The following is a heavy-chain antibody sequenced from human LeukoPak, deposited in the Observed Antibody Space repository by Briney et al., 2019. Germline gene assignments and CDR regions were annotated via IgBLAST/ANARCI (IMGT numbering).Heavy chain of an antibody. D-gene: IGHD2-15*01. CDR3: ARDGDCSGGSCYNAFDI. Sequence: GESLKISCKGSGYSFTSYWIGWVRQMPGKGLEWMGIIYPGDSDTRYSPSFQGQVTISADKSISTAYPQWSSLKASDTAMYYCARDGDCSGGSCYNAFDIWGQGTMVTVSS. CDR1: GYSFTSYW. V-gene: IGHV5-51*01. J-gene: IGHJ3*02. CDR2: IYPGDSDT.